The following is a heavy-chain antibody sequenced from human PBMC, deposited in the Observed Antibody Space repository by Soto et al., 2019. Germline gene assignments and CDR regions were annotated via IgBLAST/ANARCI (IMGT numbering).Heavy chain of an antibody. CDR1: GGSISSGGYF. CDR3: ARVLKNWYGSSGYDPLGTDVEY. Sequence: PSETLSLTCTVSGGSISSGGYFWNWIRQHPGKGLEWIGYIRYSGNTYYTPSLKSRVSMSVDTSKNQFSLKLNSVTAADTAVYYCARVLKNWYGSSGYDPLGTDVEYWGPGTLVTVSS. V-gene: IGHV4-31*03. CDR2: IRYSGNT. D-gene: IGHD3-22*01. J-gene: IGHJ4*02.